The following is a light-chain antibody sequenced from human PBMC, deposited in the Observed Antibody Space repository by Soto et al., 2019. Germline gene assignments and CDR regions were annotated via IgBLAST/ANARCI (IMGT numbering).Light chain of an antibody. J-gene: IGLJ3*02. CDR1: SGHSSYA. Sequence: QPVLTQSPSASASLGASVKLTCTLSSGHSSYAIAWHQQQPEKGPRYLMKLNSDCSHSKGDGIPDRFSGSSSGAERYLTISSLQSEDEADYYCQTWGTGPWVFGGGTKLTVL. V-gene: IGLV4-69*01. CDR2: LNSDCSH. CDR3: QTWGTGPWV.